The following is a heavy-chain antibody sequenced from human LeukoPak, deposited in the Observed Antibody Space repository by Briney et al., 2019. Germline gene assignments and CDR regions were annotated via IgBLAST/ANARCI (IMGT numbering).Heavy chain of an antibody. J-gene: IGHJ4*02. CDR2: ISGSGGST. CDR1: GFTFSSYA. D-gene: IGHD2-2*02. Sequence: GGSLRLSCAASGFTFSSYAMSWVRQAPGKGLEWVSAISGSGGSTYYADSVKGRFTISRDNSKNTLYLQMNSLRAEHTAVYYCAKVLVVVPAAIQGYFDYWGQGTLVTVSS. V-gene: IGHV3-23*01. CDR3: AKVLVVVPAAIQGYFDY.